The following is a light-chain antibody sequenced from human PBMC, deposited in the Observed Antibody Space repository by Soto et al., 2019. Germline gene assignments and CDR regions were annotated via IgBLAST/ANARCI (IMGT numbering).Light chain of an antibody. V-gene: IGKV1-5*03. CDR2: KAS. CDR3: QQYNSLWT. J-gene: IGKJ1*01. CDR1: QSISSW. Sequence: DIPMTQSPSTLSASVGDRVTITCRASQSISSWLAWYQQKPGKAPKLLIYKASSLESGVPSRFIGSGSGTEFTLTISSLQPDDFATYYCQQYNSLWTFGQGTKVEIK.